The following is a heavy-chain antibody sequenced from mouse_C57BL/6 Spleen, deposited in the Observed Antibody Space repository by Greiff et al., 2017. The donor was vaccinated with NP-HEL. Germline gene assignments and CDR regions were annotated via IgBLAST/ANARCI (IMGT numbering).Heavy chain of an antibody. CDR2: IDPETGGT. V-gene: IGHV1-15*01. J-gene: IGHJ3*01. Sequence: VKLQESGAELVRPGASVTLSCKASGYTFTDYEMHWVKQTPVHGLEWIGAIDPETGGTAYNQKFKGKAILTADKSSSTAYMELRSLTSEDSAVYYCTRPLYYGNYVGFAYWGQGTLVTVSA. D-gene: IGHD2-1*01. CDR1: GYTFTDYE. CDR3: TRPLYYGNYVGFAY.